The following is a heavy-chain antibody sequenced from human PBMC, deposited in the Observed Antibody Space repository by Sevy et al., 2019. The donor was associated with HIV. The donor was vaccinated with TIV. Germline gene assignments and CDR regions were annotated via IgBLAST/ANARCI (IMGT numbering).Heavy chain of an antibody. CDR3: AKEGNNSPDKFDS. V-gene: IGHV3-23*01. CDR2: ISRKSLGT. Sequence: GGSLRLSCAASGFTFNKFAMSWVRQAPGKGLEWVSAISRKSLGTYHADPVKGRFSISRDDSKNMLYLQMSSLRGDDTAVYYCAKEGNNSPDKFDSWGQGTLVTVSS. J-gene: IGHJ4*02. D-gene: IGHD1-1*01. CDR1: GFTFNKFA.